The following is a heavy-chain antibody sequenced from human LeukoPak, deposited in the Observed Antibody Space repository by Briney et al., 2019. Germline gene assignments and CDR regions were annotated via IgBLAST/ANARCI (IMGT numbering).Heavy chain of an antibody. CDR1: GFTFDDYG. CDR3: ARSRHSYDSTGFPHY. D-gene: IGHD3-22*01. Sequence: GGSLRLSCAASGFTFDDYGMSWVRQAPGKGLEWVSGINWNGGSRGYADSVKGRFTISRDNAKNSLYLQMNSLRAEDTALYYCARSRHSYDSTGFPHYWGQGTLVTVSS. CDR2: INWNGGSR. J-gene: IGHJ4*02. V-gene: IGHV3-20*04.